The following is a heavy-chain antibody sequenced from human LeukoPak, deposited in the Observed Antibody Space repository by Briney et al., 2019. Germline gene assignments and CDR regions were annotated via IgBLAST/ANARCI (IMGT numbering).Heavy chain of an antibody. Sequence: KVSCKASGYTFTSYGISWVRQMPGKGLEWMGMIYPGDSDTRYSPSIQGQVTISADKSISSAYLQWSSLKASDTAMYYCAKVAASPYYGMDVWGQGTTVTVSS. CDR1: GYTFTSYG. J-gene: IGHJ6*02. CDR3: AKVAASPYYGMDV. CDR2: IYPGDSDT. D-gene: IGHD6-13*01. V-gene: IGHV5-51*01.